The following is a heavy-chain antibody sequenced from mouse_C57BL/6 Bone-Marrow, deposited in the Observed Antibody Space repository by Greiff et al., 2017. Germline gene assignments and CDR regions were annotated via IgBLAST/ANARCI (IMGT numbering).Heavy chain of an antibody. CDR1: GFTFSDYG. D-gene: IGHD1-1*01. V-gene: IGHV5-17*01. CDR3: AKDYGSSFDY. CDR2: ISSGSSTI. J-gene: IGHJ2*01. Sequence: EVKVVESGGGLVKPGGSLKLSCAASGFTFSDYGMHWVRQAPEKGLEWVAYISSGSSTIYYADTVKGRFPISGENAKNTLFLQMTSLRSEDTAMYYCAKDYGSSFDYWGQGTTLTVSS.